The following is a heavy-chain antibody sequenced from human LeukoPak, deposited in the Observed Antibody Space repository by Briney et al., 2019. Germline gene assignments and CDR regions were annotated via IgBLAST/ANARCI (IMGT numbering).Heavy chain of an antibody. Sequence: GGSLRLSCAASGFTFEDYAMHWVRQAPGKGLEGVSLISVDGGSTYYADSVKGRFTISRDNSKNSLYLPMNSLNTEDTALYYCANSLRPSYYMDVWGKGTTVTVSS. J-gene: IGHJ6*03. CDR3: ANSLRPSYYMDV. CDR2: ISVDGGST. CDR1: GFTFEDYA. V-gene: IGHV3-43*02.